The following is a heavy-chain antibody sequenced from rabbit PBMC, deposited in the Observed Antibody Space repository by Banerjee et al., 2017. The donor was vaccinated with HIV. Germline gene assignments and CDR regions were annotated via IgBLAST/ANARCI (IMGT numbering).Heavy chain of an antibody. J-gene: IGHJ4*01. CDR2: INSSSRNV. CDR3: ARDTLNDGYPFNL. Sequence: QEQLEESGGGLVQPEGSLTLTCKASGSDISNNAMCWVRQAPGKGLELIACINSSSRNVVYASWATGRFTISKTSSTTVTLQMTSLTAADTATYFCARDTLNDGYPFNLWGPGTLVTVS. D-gene: IGHD6-1*01. CDR1: GSDISNNA. V-gene: IGHV1S45*01.